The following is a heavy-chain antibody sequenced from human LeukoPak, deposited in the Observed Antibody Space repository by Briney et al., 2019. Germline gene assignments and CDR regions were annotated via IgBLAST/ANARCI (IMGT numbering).Heavy chain of an antibody. CDR3: ARAEGYSYGLFDP. V-gene: IGHV1-2*02. D-gene: IGHD5-18*01. J-gene: IGHJ5*02. CDR1: GYIFTGYY. Sequence: ASVKVSCKASGYIFTGYYMHWVRQAPGQGLEWMGWINPNSGGTNYAQKFQGRVTMTRDTSISTAYMELSRLRSDDTAVYYCARAEGYSYGLFDPWGQGTLVTVSS. CDR2: INPNSGGT.